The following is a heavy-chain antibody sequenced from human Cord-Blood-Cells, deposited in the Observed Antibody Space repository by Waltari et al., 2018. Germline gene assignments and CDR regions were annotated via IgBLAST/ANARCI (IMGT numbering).Heavy chain of an antibody. D-gene: IGHD1-20*01. Sequence: QVQLQESGPGLVKPSQTLSLTCTVSGGSISSGSYYWSWIRQPAGKGLEWSGYIYTSGSTNYNPALNSRVTRSVDTSKNQFSLKLSAVTPADTAVYYCARDITGAYWYFDLWGRGTLVTVSS. CDR3: ARDITGAYWYFDL. J-gene: IGHJ2*01. CDR2: IYTSGST. V-gene: IGHV4-61*09. CDR1: GGSISSGSYY.